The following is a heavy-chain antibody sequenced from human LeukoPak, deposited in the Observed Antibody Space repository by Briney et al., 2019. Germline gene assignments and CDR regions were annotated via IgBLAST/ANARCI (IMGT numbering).Heavy chain of an antibody. CDR1: GITFSNYG. J-gene: IGHJ4*02. D-gene: IGHD3-22*01. Sequence: GASLRLSCAVSGITFSNYGMSWVRQAPGSGLEWVAGISGGVGGTRYAESVKGRFNISRDNTKKFLYLQMNNLRAEDTAVYFCAKRGVVIRVILVGFHKEDYYFDSWGQGALVTVSS. V-gene: IGHV3-23*01. CDR3: AKRGVVIRVILVGFHKEDYYFDS. CDR2: ISGGVGGT.